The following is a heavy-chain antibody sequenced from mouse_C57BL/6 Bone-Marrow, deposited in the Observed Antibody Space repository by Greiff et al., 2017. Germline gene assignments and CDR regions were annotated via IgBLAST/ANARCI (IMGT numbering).Heavy chain of an antibody. Sequence: QVQLQQSGPGLVQPSQSLSITCTVSGFSLTSYGVHWVRQSPGKGLEWLGVIWRGGSTDYNAAFMYRLSITKDNSKSQVFFKMNSLQADDTAIYYCATGITTVPFAYWGQGTLVTVSA. D-gene: IGHD1-1*01. CDR1: GFSLTSYG. CDR3: ATGITTVPFAY. J-gene: IGHJ3*01. V-gene: IGHV2-5*01. CDR2: IWRGGST.